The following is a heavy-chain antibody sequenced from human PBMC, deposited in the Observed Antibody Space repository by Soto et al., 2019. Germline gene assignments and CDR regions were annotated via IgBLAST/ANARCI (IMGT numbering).Heavy chain of an antibody. D-gene: IGHD6-13*01. Sequence: ASVKVSCKASGYTFTTYGLSWVRQAPGQGLEWMAWISAENGNINYAEKFHGRVTLTTDTSTSTGYMELRSLRSDDTAMYYCVRAAITATGTRYFIHWGLGTLVTVS. CDR3: VRAAITATGTRYFIH. V-gene: IGHV1-18*01. CDR2: ISAENGNI. CDR1: GYTFTTYG. J-gene: IGHJ1*01.